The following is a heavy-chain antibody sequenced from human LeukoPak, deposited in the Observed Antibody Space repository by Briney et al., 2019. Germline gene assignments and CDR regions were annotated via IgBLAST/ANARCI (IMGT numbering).Heavy chain of an antibody. J-gene: IGHJ6*03. CDR3: ARHGAARRGGYYYMDV. Sequence: GESLKISCKGSGYSLTSYWIGWVRQMPGKGLEWMGIIYPGDSDTRYSPSFQGQVTISADKSISTAYLQWSSLKASDTAMYYCARHGAARRGGYYYMDVWGKGTTVTVSS. CDR2: IYPGDSDT. CDR1: GYSLTSYW. V-gene: IGHV5-51*01. D-gene: IGHD6-6*01.